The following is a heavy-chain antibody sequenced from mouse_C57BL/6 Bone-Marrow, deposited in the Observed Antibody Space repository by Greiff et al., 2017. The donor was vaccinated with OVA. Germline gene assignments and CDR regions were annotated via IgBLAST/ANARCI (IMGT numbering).Heavy chain of an antibody. CDR3: ATETGFAY. CDR2: INPNNGGT. V-gene: IGHV1-26*01. Sequence: VQLQQSGPELVKPGASVKISCKASGYTFTDYYMNWVKQSHGKSLEWIGDINPNNGGTSYNQKFKGKATLTVDKSSSTAYMELRSLTTEDSAVYYCATETGFAYWGQGTLVTVSA. CDR1: GYTFTDYY. J-gene: IGHJ3*01.